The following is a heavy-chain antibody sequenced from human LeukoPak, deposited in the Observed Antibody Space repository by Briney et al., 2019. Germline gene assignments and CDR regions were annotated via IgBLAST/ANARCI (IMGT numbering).Heavy chain of an antibody. V-gene: IGHV3-48*03. Sequence: GGSLRLSCAASGFTFSSYEMNWARQAPGKGLEWVSYISSSGSTIYYADSVKGRFTISRDNAKNSLYLQMNSLRAEDTAVYYCARLWRRNPVRFLDYWGQGTLVTVSS. J-gene: IGHJ4*02. D-gene: IGHD3-3*01. CDR3: ARLWRRNPVRFLDY. CDR2: ISSSGSTI. CDR1: GFTFSSYE.